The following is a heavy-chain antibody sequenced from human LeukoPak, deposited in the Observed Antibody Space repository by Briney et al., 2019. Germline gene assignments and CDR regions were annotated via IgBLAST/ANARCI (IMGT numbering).Heavy chain of an antibody. CDR2: ITPMFGTS. CDR1: GGTFSRHT. CDR3: ARRGWSGMDV. V-gene: IGHV1-69*01. J-gene: IGHJ6*02. Sequence: ASVKVSCKASGGTFSRHTISWVRQSPGQGLEWMGGITPMFGTSNYAQKFRGRVTITADESTSTAYVELSSLRSEDTAVYYCARRGWSGMDVWGQGTTVTVSS. D-gene: IGHD6-19*01.